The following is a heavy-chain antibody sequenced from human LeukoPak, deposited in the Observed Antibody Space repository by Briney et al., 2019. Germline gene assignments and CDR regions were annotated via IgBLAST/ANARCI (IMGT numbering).Heavy chain of an antibody. CDR2: ITSSSSYI. Sequence: GGSLRLSCAASGFTFSSYSMNWVRQAPGKGLEWVSSITSSSSYIYYADSVKGRFTISRDNSKNSLYLQMNSLRAEDTAVYYCARHVVGVGFDYWGQGTLVTVSS. CDR1: GFTFSSYS. V-gene: IGHV3-21*01. D-gene: IGHD3-22*01. CDR3: ARHVVGVGFDY. J-gene: IGHJ4*02.